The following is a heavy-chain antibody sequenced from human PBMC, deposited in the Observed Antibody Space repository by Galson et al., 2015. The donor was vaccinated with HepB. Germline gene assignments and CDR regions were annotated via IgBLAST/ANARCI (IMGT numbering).Heavy chain of an antibody. CDR3: ARVGYCSSTSCYYYYYGMDV. Sequence: SVKVSCKASGYTFTSYGISWVRQAPGQGLEWMGWISAYNGNTNYAQKLQGRVTMTTDTSTSTAYMELGSLRSDDTAVYYCARVGYCSSTSCYYYYYGMDVWGQGTTVTVSS. V-gene: IGHV1-18*04. CDR1: GYTFTSYG. D-gene: IGHD2-2*01. CDR2: ISAYNGNT. J-gene: IGHJ6*02.